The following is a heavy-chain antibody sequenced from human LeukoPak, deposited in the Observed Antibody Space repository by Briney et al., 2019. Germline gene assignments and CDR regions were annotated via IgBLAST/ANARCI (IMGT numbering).Heavy chain of an antibody. J-gene: IGHJ4*02. CDR2: ITNNGGYT. CDR3: ANNTTVVPRAAHFDY. D-gene: IGHD2/OR15-2a*01. CDR1: GFSVISSC. V-gene: IGHV3-64*01. Sequence: GGSLRLSCAASGFSVISSCMHWVRQAPGKGLEYVSAITNNGGYTYYANSVKGRFTISRDNSKNSLYLQMNSLRAEDTAVYYCANNTTVVPRAAHFDYWGQGTLVTVSS.